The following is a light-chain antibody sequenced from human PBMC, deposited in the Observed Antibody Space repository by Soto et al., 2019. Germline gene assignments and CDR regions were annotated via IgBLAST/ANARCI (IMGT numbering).Light chain of an antibody. CDR1: QSMSTW. V-gene: IGKV1-5*01. CDR2: DAS. Sequence: DIQMTQSPSTLSASVGDRVTITCRASQSMSTWLAWYQQKPGIAPNLLIYDASSLKSGVPSRFSGSGSGTEFTLTINSLQPDDFETYYCQQYDNYPLTFGGGTKVEIK. J-gene: IGKJ4*01. CDR3: QQYDNYPLT.